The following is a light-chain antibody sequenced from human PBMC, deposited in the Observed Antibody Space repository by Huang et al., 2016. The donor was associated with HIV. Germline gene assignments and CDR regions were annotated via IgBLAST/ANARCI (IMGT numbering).Light chain of an antibody. CDR1: QSVSSN. CDR3: QQYNNWPHT. J-gene: IGKJ2*01. CDR2: GAS. Sequence: EIVMTQSPATRSVSPGERATLSCRASQSVSSNLAWYQQKPGQAPRLLIYGASTRATGIPARFSGTGSGTEFTLTISSLQSEDFAVYNCQQYNNWPHTFGQGTKLEIK. V-gene: IGKV3-15*01.